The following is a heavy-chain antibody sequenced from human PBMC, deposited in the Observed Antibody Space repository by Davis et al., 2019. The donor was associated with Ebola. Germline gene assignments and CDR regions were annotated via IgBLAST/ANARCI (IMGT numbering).Heavy chain of an antibody. D-gene: IGHD5-18*01. CDR3: ARDDLLWTGYSYGLAY. CDR1: GFTFSAYY. J-gene: IGHJ4*02. V-gene: IGHV4-30-2*01. CDR2: MYQSGDT. Sequence: LRLSCAASGFTFSAYYMSWIRQPPGKGLEWIGYMYQSGDTYYNPSLKSRVNIAVDVSKKQFSLTMTSVTAADTAVYYCARDDLLWTGYSYGLAYWGQGILVTVSS.